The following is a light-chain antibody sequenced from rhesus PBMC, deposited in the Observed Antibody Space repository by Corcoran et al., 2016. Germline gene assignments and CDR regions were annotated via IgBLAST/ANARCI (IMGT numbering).Light chain of an antibody. CDR2: WAS. CDR1: QSFLYSSNNKNY. J-gene: IGKJ4*01. Sequence: DIVMTQSPDSLAVFLEERVTINCKSSQSFLYSSNNKNYLAWYQQKPGQAPKVVIYWASTRETGVPNRFSGSGSGTDFTLTISGLQAEDMAVYYCQQYYSTPLTFSGGTKVEIK. CDR3: QQYYSTPLT. V-gene: IGKV4-1*01.